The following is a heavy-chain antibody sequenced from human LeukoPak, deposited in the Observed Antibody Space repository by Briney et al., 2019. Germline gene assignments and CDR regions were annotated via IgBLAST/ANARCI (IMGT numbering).Heavy chain of an antibody. CDR1: GGSISSSSCY. Sequence: SETLSLTCTVSGGSISSSSCYWGWIRQPPGKGLEWIGSIYYSGSTYYNPSLKSRVTISVDTSKNQFSLKLSSVTAADTAVYYCARFGGIVATITGYWGQGTLVTVSS. CDR3: ARFGGIVATITGY. CDR2: IYYSGST. J-gene: IGHJ4*02. V-gene: IGHV4-39*01. D-gene: IGHD5-12*01.